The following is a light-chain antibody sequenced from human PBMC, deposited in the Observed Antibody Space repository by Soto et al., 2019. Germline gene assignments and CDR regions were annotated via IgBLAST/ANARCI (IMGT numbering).Light chain of an antibody. J-gene: IGKJ5*01. CDR1: QPVSSSH. CDR2: GAS. Sequence: EIVLTQSPGTLSLSPGERATLSCRASQPVSSSHLVWYQQKPGQAPRLLFYGASGRATGIPGRFRASGSGTDFTLTISKLEAEDFATYYCQQSGSSSTFGQGTRLEI. V-gene: IGKV3-20*01. CDR3: QQSGSSST.